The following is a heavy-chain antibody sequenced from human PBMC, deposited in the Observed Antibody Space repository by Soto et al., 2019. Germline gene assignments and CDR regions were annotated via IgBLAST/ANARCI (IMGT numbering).Heavy chain of an antibody. Sequence: ASVKVSCKASGYTFTSYYVHWVRQAPGQGLEWMGIINPSGGSTNYAQKFQGRVTLTRDTSTSTVYMELSSLRSEDTAVYYCERNLAAGDFWGRGTRVTVSS. D-gene: IGHD2-21*01. CDR2: INPSGGST. CDR3: ERNLAAGDF. V-gene: IGHV1-46*01. J-gene: IGHJ4*02. CDR1: GYTFTSYY.